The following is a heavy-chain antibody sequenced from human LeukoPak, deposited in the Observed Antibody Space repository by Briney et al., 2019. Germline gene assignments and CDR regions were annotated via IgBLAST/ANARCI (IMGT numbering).Heavy chain of an antibody. CDR1: GSTFSDYY. CDR2: ISSSGSTI. Sequence: PGGSLRLSCAASGSTFSDYYMSWIRQAPGKGLEWVSYISSSGSTIYYADSVKGRFTISRDNAKNSLYLQMNSLRAEDTAVYYCARGQSYYGSGSSIDAFDIWGQGTMVTVSS. CDR3: ARGQSYYGSGSSIDAFDI. J-gene: IGHJ3*02. V-gene: IGHV3-11*01. D-gene: IGHD3-10*01.